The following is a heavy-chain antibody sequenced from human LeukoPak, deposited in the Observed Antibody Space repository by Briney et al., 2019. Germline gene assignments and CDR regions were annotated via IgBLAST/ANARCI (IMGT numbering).Heavy chain of an antibody. D-gene: IGHD2-21*02. CDR1: GFTFDDYA. J-gene: IGHJ4*02. CDR3: AKVGYCGGDCGFDY. CDR2: ISGGGGST. V-gene: IGHV3-43*02. Sequence: GGSLRRSCAASGFTFDDYAMHWVRQAPGKGLEWVSIISGGGGSTDYADSVKGRFTISRDNSKNSLYLQMNSLRTEDTALYYCAKVGYCGGDCGFDYWGQGTLVTVSS.